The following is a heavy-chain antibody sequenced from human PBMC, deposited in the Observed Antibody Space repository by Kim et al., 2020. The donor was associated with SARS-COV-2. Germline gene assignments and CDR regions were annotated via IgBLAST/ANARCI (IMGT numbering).Heavy chain of an antibody. Sequence: GGSLRLSCGASGFTFNNYAMHWVRQAPGKGLEWVAVISYDGSIKYYADSVKGQFTVSRDSSHNTLYLQMRSLRPEDTALYYCAKSSAFVWFGEWWHAFVV. J-gene: IGHJ3*01. D-gene: IGHD2-15*01. CDR2: ISYDGSIK. CDR3: AKSSAFVWFGEWWHAFVV. V-gene: IGHV3-30*18. CDR1: GFTFNNYA.